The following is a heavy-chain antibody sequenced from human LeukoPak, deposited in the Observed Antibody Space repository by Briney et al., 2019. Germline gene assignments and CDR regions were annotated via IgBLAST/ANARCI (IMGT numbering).Heavy chain of an antibody. CDR1: GYTFTSYG. J-gene: IGHJ4*02. V-gene: IGHV1-18*01. Sequence: GASLKVSCKASGYTFTSYGISWVRQAPGQGFEWMGRISASNGSTNYAQKFQGSVTMTTDTSSSTAYKALRRLRSDDTAVYYCARAGETYYVILTASNFDYSGQGTLVTVSS. CDR2: ISASNGST. D-gene: IGHD3-9*01. CDR3: ARAGETYYVILTASNFDY.